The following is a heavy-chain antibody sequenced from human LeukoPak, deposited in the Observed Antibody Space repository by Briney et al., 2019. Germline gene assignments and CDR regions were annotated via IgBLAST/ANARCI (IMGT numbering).Heavy chain of an antibody. D-gene: IGHD3-9*01. Sequence: PGGSLRLSCAASGFTFSSYGMHWVRQAPGKGLEWVAVIWYDGSNKYYADSVKGRFTISRDNSKNTLYLQMNSLRAEDTAVYYCARDPTYYDILTGYSMGAFEIWGQGTMVTVSS. J-gene: IGHJ3*02. V-gene: IGHV3-33*01. CDR2: IWYDGSNK. CDR1: GFTFSSYG. CDR3: ARDPTYYDILTGYSMGAFEI.